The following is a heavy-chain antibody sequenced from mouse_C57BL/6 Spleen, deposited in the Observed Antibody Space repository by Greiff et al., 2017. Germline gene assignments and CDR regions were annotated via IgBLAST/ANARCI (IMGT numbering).Heavy chain of an antibody. CDR1: GYSFTDYN. Sequence: VQLKQSGPELVKPGASVKISCKASGYSFTDYNMNWVKQSNGKSLEWIGVINPNYGTTSYNQKFKGKATLTVDQSSSTAYMQLNSLTSEDSAVYYCARWRIYDGYYDAMDYWGQGTSVTVSS. CDR3: ARWRIYDGYYDAMDY. CDR2: INPNYGTT. V-gene: IGHV1-39*01. J-gene: IGHJ4*01. D-gene: IGHD2-3*01.